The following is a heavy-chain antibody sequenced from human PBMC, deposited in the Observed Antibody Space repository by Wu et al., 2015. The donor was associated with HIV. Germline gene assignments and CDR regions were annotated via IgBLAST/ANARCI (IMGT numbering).Heavy chain of an antibody. CDR1: DYRFVTYG. CDR3: AAGIQSGGANY. CDR2: ISPYNENI. Sequence: VQSGAEVKKPGASVKVSCKASDYRFVTYGVTWVRQVPGHRFEWMGWISPYNENIDVAQKFQGRFTMTTDTSTTTAYMELKNLRSDDTAVYYCAAGIQSGGANYWGQGILVTVSS. D-gene: IGHD2-21*01. J-gene: IGHJ4*02. V-gene: IGHV1-18*01.